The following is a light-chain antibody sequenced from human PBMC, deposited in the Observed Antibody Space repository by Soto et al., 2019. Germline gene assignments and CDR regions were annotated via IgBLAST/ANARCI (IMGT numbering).Light chain of an antibody. Sequence: QAVVTQPPSASGTPGQRVTISCSGSSSNIASQTVSWYQQLPGTAPKVLIYSNNQRPSGVPDRFSGSKSGTSASLAISGLQSEDEADYYCAAWDGSLSGYVFGTGTKLTVL. CDR3: AAWDGSLSGYV. V-gene: IGLV1-44*01. CDR1: SSNIASQT. J-gene: IGLJ1*01. CDR2: SNN.